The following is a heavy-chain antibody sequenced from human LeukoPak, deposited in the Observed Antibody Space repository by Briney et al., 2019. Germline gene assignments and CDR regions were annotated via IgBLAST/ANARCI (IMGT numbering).Heavy chain of an antibody. V-gene: IGHV3-74*01. CDR3: ARDVAGAGSH. Sequence: GGSLRLSCAASGFTFSTYWMHWVRQTPGEGLVWVSRINEHGSITDYADSVRDRFTVSRDNAKNTLYLHMNSLRAEDTAMYYCARDVAGAGSHWGHGTLVTVSS. D-gene: IGHD6-19*01. J-gene: IGHJ4*01. CDR1: GFTFSTYW. CDR2: INEHGSIT.